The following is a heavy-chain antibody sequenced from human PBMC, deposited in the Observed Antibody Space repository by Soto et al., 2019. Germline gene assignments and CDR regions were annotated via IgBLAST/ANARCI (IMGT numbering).Heavy chain of an antibody. CDR2: IIPISETT. CDR1: GGTFSSYA. D-gene: IGHD2-2*01. J-gene: IGHJ6*02. Sequence: QVQLVQSGAEVKKPGSSVKVSCKASGGTFSSYAISWVRQAPGQGLEWMGGIIPISETTNYAQKFQGRVTINAEEFKSTAYMELSSLRSEDTAVYYCARSQGSSTSLEIYYYYYYGMDVWGQGTTVTVSS. V-gene: IGHV1-69*01. CDR3: ARSQGSSTSLEIYYYYYYGMDV.